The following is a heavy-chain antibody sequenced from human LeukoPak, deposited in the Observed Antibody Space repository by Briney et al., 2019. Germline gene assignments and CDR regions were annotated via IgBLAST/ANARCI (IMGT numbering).Heavy chain of an antibody. Sequence: ASVKVSCKASGYTFTTYYMHWLRQAPGQGLEWMGIINLSGGATTYAQKFQGRVTMTRDMPTSTVYMELSSLRSADTAVYYCAREGYCRGASCHSGAHFQHWGQGTLVTVSS. CDR1: GYTFTTYY. J-gene: IGHJ1*01. D-gene: IGHD2-15*01. CDR2: INLSGGAT. CDR3: AREGYCRGASCHSGAHFQH. V-gene: IGHV1-46*01.